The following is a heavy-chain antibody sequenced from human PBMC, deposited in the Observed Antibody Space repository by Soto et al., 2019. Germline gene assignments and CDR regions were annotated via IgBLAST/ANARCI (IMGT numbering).Heavy chain of an antibody. J-gene: IGHJ6*02. CDR1: GGSISSGGYY. CDR3: ARGGTPSFYCHGMDV. D-gene: IGHD1-1*01. CDR2: IYYSGST. V-gene: IGHV4-31*03. Sequence: QVQLQESGPGLVKPSQTLSLTCTVSGGSISSGGYYWSWIRQHPGKGLEWIGYIYYSGSTYYNPSHKSRVTISVDTSKNHFSLKLSSVTATNTALYYCARGGTPSFYCHGMDVWGQGTTVTVS.